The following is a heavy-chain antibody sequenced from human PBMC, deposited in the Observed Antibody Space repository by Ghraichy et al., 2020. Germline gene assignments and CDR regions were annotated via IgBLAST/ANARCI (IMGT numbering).Heavy chain of an antibody. CDR2: IYYSGST. V-gene: IGHV4-39*01. CDR3: ARLVIAVAGTGYFDY. D-gene: IGHD6-19*01. J-gene: IGHJ4*02. Sequence: SETLSLTCTVSGGSISSSSYYWGWIRQPPGKGLEWIGSIYYSGSTYYNPSLKSRVTISVDTSKNQFSLKLSSVTAADTAVYYCARLVIAVAGTGYFDYWGQGTLVTVSS. CDR1: GGSISSSSYY.